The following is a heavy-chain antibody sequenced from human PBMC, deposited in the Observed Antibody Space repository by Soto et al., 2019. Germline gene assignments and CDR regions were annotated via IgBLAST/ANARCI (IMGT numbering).Heavy chain of an antibody. Sequence: GGSLRLSCTASGFTFSSYAMHWVRQAPGRGLEWVAVVSYDGSIENYVDSVRGRFTISRDNPKNTVFLQMNSLRVEDTAVYYCAKDLYYYDFSLDDSWGQGTLVTVSS. CDR2: VSYDGSIE. CDR3: AKDLYYYDFSLDDS. D-gene: IGHD3-16*01. V-gene: IGHV3-30*18. J-gene: IGHJ5*02. CDR1: GFTFSSYA.